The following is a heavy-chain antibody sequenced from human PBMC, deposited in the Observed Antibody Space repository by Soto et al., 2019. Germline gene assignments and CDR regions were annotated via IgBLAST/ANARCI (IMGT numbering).Heavy chain of an antibody. J-gene: IGHJ4*02. CDR1: GFIFSSYG. CDR2: IWYDGNNK. CDR3: ARGLVGFFHIDY. V-gene: IGHV3-33*01. Sequence: GGSLRLCCAASGFIFSSYGMHWVRQAPGKGLEWVAVIWYDGNNKDYADSVKGRFIISRDNSKNTLYLQMNSLGADDTAVYYCARGLVGFFHIDYWGQGTPVTVSS. D-gene: IGHD2-8*02.